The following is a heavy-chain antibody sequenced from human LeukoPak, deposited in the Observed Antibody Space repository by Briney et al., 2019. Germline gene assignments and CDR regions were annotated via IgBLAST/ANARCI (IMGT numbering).Heavy chain of an antibody. CDR3: ARGGYCSGGRCYGGDY. CDR2: ISYDGSNK. V-gene: IGHV3-30*04. D-gene: IGHD2-15*01. J-gene: IGHJ4*02. Sequence: GGSLRLSCAASGFTFSSYAMHWVRQAPGKGLEWVAVISYDGSNKYYADSVKGRFTISRDNSKNTLYLQMNSLRAEDTAVYYCARGGYCSGGRCYGGDYWGQGTLVTVSS. CDR1: GFTFSSYA.